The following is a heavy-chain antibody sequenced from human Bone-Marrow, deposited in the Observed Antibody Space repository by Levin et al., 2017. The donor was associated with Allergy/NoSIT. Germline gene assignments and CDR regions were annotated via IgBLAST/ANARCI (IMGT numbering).Heavy chain of an antibody. J-gene: IGHJ4*02. D-gene: IGHD5-24*01. CDR2: ASATETT. V-gene: IGHV4-4*07. Sequence: SQTLSLTCTVSGDSITKSYWSWIRQSAGKGLQWIGRASATETTYYNPSLQSRLTMSVDTSKNQFSLEVTSVTAADTAVYYCARDPLLRDGYQTWDYYFDVWGKGTLVTVSS. CDR1: GDSITKSY. CDR3: ARDPLLRDGYQTWDYYFDV.